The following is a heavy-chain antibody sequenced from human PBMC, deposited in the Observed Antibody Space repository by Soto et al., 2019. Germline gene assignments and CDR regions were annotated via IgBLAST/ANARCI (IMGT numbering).Heavy chain of an antibody. CDR1: GYTFTSYA. Sequence: ASVKVSCKASGYTFTSYAMHWVRQAPGQRLEWMGWINAGNGNTKYSQKFQGRVTITRDTSASTAYMELSSLRSEDTAVYYCARDTGYSSSWYWFDPWGKGTLVTVSS. CDR2: INAGNGNT. CDR3: ARDTGYSSSWYWFDP. V-gene: IGHV1-3*01. D-gene: IGHD6-13*01. J-gene: IGHJ5*02.